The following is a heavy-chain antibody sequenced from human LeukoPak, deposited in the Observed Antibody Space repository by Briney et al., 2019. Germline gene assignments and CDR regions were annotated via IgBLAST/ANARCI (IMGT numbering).Heavy chain of an antibody. J-gene: IGHJ4*02. Sequence: SETLSLTCTVSGGSISSYYWSWIRQPPGKGLEWIGYIYYSGSTNYNPSLKSRVTISVDTSKIQFSLKLSSVTAADTAVYYCARLSRYCTNGVCYRTLDYWGQGTLVTVSS. D-gene: IGHD2-8*01. CDR3: ARLSRYCTNGVCYRTLDY. CDR1: GGSISSYY. CDR2: IYYSGST. V-gene: IGHV4-59*08.